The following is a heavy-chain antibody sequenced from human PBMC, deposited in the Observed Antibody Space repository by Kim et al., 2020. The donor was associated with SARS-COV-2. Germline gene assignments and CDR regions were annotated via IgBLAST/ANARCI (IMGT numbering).Heavy chain of an antibody. J-gene: IGHJ6*02. D-gene: IGHD3-10*01. Sequence: GGSLRLSCAASGFTFDDYTMHWVRQAPGKGLEWVSLISWDGGSTYYADSVKGRFTISRDNSKNSLYLQMNSLRTEDTALYYCAKGGGSGSYYKFNSRSMDVWGQGTTVTVSS. CDR3: AKGGGSGSYYKFNSRSMDV. CDR2: ISWDGGST. CDR1: GFTFDDYT. V-gene: IGHV3-43*01.